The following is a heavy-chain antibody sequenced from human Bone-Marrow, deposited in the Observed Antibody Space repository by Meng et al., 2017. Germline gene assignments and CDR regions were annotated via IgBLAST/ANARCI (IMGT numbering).Heavy chain of an antibody. V-gene: IGHV3-7*03. CDR1: GFTFSSYW. J-gene: IGHJ3*02. Sequence: GESLKISCAASGFTFSSYWMSWVRQAPGKGLEWVANIKQDGSEKYYVDSVKGRFTISRDNAKNSLYLQMNSLRAEDTALYYCAKDIVREVAGWGAFDIWGQGTRVTVSS. CDR3: AKDIVREVAGWGAFDI. D-gene: IGHD6-19*01. CDR2: IKQDGSEK.